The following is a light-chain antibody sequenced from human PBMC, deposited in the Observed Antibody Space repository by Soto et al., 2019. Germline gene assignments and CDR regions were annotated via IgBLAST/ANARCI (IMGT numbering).Light chain of an antibody. J-gene: IGKJ1*01. CDR1: QSISIW. V-gene: IGKV1-5*03. CDR2: KSS. Sequence: DIQMTQSPSILSASVGDTVTITCRASQSISIWLAWYQQKPGRAPKFLMYKSSYLQTGVPSRFSGSGSGTEFTLTISSLQPDDFATYYCQHYNSFPWTFGQGTKVEI. CDR3: QHYNSFPWT.